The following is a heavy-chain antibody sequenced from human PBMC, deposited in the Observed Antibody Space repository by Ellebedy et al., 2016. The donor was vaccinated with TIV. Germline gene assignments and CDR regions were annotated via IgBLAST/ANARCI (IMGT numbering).Heavy chain of an antibody. CDR2: ISGSGGST. J-gene: IGHJ4*02. CDR3: AKGNYYDSRGYQGLDH. D-gene: IGHD3-22*01. CDR1: GFTFSTYA. V-gene: IGHV3-23*01. Sequence: PGGSLRLSCAASGFTFSTYAMSWVRQAPGKGLEWVSVISGSGGSTYYADSVKGRFTISRDNSKNTLYLQMNSLRAEDTATYFCAKGNYYDSRGYQGLDHWGQGTLVTVSS.